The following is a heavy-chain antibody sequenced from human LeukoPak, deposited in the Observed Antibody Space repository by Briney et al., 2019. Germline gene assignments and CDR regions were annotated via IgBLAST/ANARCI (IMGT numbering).Heavy chain of an antibody. CDR3: ARVAGGIRGVINHYYYMDV. Sequence: PSETLSLTCTVSGGSISSYYWSWIRQPAGKGLEWIGRIYTSGSTNYNPSLKSRVTMSVDTSKNQFSLKLSSVTAADTAVYYCARVAGGIRGVINHYYYMDVWGKGTTVTVSS. V-gene: IGHV4-4*07. J-gene: IGHJ6*03. CDR1: GGSISSYY. D-gene: IGHD3-10*01. CDR2: IYTSGST.